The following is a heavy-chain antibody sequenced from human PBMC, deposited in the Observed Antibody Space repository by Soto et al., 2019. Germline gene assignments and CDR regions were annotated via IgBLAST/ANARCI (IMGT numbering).Heavy chain of an antibody. CDR1: GYSISSSYY. D-gene: IGHD3-22*01. CDR2: IYHSGST. V-gene: IGHV4-38-2*02. J-gene: IGHJ4*02. CDR3: GTDHYSHGSGYNVVDY. Sequence: SETLSLTCIVSGYSISSSYYWGWIRQPPGKVLEWIGSIYHSGSTYYNPSLKSRVTISVDTAKNQFSLKLSSVTAADTAVYYCGTDHYSHGSGYNVVDYGGQGALVTISS.